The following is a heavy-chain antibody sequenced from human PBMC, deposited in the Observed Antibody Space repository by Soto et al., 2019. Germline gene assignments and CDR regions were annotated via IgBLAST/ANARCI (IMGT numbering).Heavy chain of an antibody. CDR1: GYTFTGYY. CDR2: INPNSGDT. CDR3: ARDPRGTYYIDY. V-gene: IGHV1-2*02. Sequence: ASVTVSCQASGYTFTGYYLHWVRQAPGQGLAWMGWINPNSGDTNYAQNFRGRVTMTRDTSIITAYMDLYRLTSDDTAVYFCARDPRGTYYIDYWGQGTLVTVSS. J-gene: IGHJ4*02. D-gene: IGHD1-26*01.